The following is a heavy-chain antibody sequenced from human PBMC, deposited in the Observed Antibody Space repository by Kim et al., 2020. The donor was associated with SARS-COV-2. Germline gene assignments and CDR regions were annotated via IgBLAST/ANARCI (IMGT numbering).Heavy chain of an antibody. CDR3: AKDSPLWFGEFYAFDI. D-gene: IGHD3-10*01. Sequence: VGSLRLSCAASGFTFSSYAMSWVRQAPGKGLEWVSAISGSGGSTYYADSVKGRFTISRDNSKNTLYLQMNSLRAEDTAVYYCAKDSPLWFGEFYAFDIWGQGTMVTVSS. CDR2: ISGSGGST. V-gene: IGHV3-23*01. J-gene: IGHJ3*02. CDR1: GFTFSSYA.